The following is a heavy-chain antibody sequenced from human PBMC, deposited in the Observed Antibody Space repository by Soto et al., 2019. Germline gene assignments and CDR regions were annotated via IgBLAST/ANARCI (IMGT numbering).Heavy chain of an antibody. CDR2: ISSSSGII. J-gene: IGHJ6*03. Sequence: VHLVESGGGLVQPGGSLRLSCAASGFTFGSFSMNWVRQAPGKGLEWVSYISSSSGIIYYADSVKGRFTISRDNAKNSLYLQMNSPRAEDTAVYFCAKRVATYYYSDMDVVGKGTAVTVTS. V-gene: IGHV3-48*01. CDR3: AKRVATYYYSDMDV. D-gene: IGHD5-12*01. CDR1: GFTFGSFS.